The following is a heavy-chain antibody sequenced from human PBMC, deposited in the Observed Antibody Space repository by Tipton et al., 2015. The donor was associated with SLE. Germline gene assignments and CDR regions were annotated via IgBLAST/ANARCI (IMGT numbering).Heavy chain of an antibody. V-gene: IGHV4-30-2*01. CDR3: AGGNDAFDI. Sequence: TLSLTCTVSGGSISSHYWSWIRQPPGKGLVWIGYIYHSGSTYYNPSLKSRVTISVDRSKNQFSLKLSSVTAADTAVYYCAGGNDAFDIWGQGTMVTVSS. D-gene: IGHD3-16*01. J-gene: IGHJ3*02. CDR2: IYHSGST. CDR1: GGSISSHY.